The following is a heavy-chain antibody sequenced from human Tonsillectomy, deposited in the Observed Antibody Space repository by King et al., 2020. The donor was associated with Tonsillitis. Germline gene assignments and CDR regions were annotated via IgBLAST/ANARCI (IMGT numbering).Heavy chain of an antibody. J-gene: IGHJ4*02. CDR1: GYTFSTYY. D-gene: IGHD3-10*02. Sequence: QLVQSGTEVRRPGASVKVSCQALGYTFSTYYIHWVRQAPGQGLEWMGWMNPHNGLTQYAQNFQDRVTMTRDTSIDTANMELTRQTSDDTAVYYCARETIFGGENMSWFDCWGQGTLVIVS. CDR2: MNPHNGLT. CDR3: ARETIFGGENMSWFDC. V-gene: IGHV1-2*02.